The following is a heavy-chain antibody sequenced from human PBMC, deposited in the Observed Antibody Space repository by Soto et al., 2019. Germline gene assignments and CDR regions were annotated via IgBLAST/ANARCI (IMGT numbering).Heavy chain of an antibody. J-gene: IGHJ4*02. CDR3: ARASAASMLRGAIIN. CDR2: MYHSGST. Sequence: QVQLQESGPGLVKPSGTLSLTCAFSGGSISSDNWWTWVRQPPGKGREWIGEMYHSGSTNYSPSLKSRVTISVDKSKNQFSLKLTSVTAADTALYYCARASAASMLRGAIINWGQGTLVTVSS. V-gene: IGHV4-4*02. D-gene: IGHD3-10*01. CDR1: GGSISSDNW.